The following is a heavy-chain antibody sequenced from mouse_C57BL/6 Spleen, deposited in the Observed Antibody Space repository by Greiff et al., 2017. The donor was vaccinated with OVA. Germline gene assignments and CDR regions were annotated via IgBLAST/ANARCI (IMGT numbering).Heavy chain of an antibody. D-gene: IGHD3-1*01. CDR2: INPNNGGT. V-gene: IGHV1-26*01. Sequence: VQLQQSGPELVKPGASVKISCKASGYTFTDYYMNWVKQSHGKSLEWIGDINPNNGGTSYNQKFKGKATLTVDKSSSTAYMELRSLTSEDSAVYYCARRGLRVHFDYWGQGTTLTVSS. CDR3: ARRGLRVHFDY. J-gene: IGHJ2*01. CDR1: GYTFTDYY.